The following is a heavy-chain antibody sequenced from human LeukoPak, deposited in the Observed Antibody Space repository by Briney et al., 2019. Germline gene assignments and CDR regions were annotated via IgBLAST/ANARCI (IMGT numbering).Heavy chain of an antibody. V-gene: IGHV1-69*01. CDR1: GGTFSSYA. J-gene: IGHJ4*02. CDR3: ARHTTPYYYDSSGYWPFGY. D-gene: IGHD3-22*01. CDR2: IIPIFGTA. Sequence: GSSVKVSCKASGGTFSSYAISWVRQAPGQGLEWMGGIIPIFGTANYAQKFQGRVTITADESTSTAYMELSSLRSEDTAVYYCARHTTPYYYDSSGYWPFGYWGQGTLVTVSS.